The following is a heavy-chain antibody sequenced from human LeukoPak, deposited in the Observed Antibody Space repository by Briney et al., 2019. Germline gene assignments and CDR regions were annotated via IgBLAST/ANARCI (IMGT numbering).Heavy chain of an antibody. CDR3: AREGPIVLMVYATSDAFDI. Sequence: GGSLRLSCAASGFTFSSYAMHWVRQAPGKGLEWVAVISYDGSNKYYADSVKGRFTISRDNSKNTLYLQMNSLRAEDTAVYYCAREGPIVLMVYATSDAFDIWGQGTMVTVSS. V-gene: IGHV3-30*04. D-gene: IGHD2-8*01. CDR1: GFTFSSYA. CDR2: ISYDGSNK. J-gene: IGHJ3*02.